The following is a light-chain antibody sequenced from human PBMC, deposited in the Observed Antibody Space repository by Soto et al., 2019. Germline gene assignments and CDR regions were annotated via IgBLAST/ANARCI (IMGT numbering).Light chain of an antibody. V-gene: IGLV2-11*01. Sequence: QSALTQPRSVSGSPGRSVTISCTGTSSDVGGYIYVSWYQQHPGKAPKLMMFDVSKRPSGVPDRFSGSKSDNTASLTISGLQTEDEADYFCCSYAGNYTYVFGTGTKLTVL. J-gene: IGLJ1*01. CDR2: DVS. CDR1: SSDVGGYIY. CDR3: CSYAGNYTYV.